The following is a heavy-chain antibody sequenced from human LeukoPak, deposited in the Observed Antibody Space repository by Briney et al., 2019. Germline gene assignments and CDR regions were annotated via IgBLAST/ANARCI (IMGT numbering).Heavy chain of an antibody. CDR2: INHSGST. Sequence: SETLSLTCAVYGGSFSGYYWSWIRQPPGKGLEWLGEINHSGSTNYNPSLKSRATISVDSSKNQFSLKLSSVTAADTAVYYCARGEFHSYGFRLRPRFDYWGQGTLVTVSS. CDR3: ARGEFHSYGFRLRPRFDY. J-gene: IGHJ4*02. V-gene: IGHV4-34*01. CDR1: GGSFSGYY. D-gene: IGHD5-18*01.